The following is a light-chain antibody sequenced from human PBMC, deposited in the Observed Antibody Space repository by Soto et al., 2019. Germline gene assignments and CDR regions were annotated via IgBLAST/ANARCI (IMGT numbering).Light chain of an antibody. V-gene: IGLV2-14*01. J-gene: IGLJ2*01. Sequence: QSVLTQPASVSGSPGQSITISCTGTTSDVGGYNYVSWYQHHPSKAPRLMIYEVTHRPSGVSSRFSGSKSVNTASLTISGLQAEDEADYYCSSYTSSSTVLFGGGTKLTVL. CDR3: SSYTSSSTVL. CDR1: TSDVGGYNY. CDR2: EVT.